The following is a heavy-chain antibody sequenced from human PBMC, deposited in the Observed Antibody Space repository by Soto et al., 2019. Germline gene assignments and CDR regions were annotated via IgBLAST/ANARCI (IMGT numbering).Heavy chain of an antibody. CDR2: IIPIFGSA. V-gene: IGHV1-69*13. D-gene: IGHD2-21*02. J-gene: IGHJ4*02. CDR1: GGTFSSYA. CDR3: ATRGPCGGDCYPDY. Sequence: GASVKVSCKASGGTFSSYAISWVRQAPGQGLEWMGGIIPIFGSANYAQKFQGRVTITADESTSTAYMELSSLRSEDTAVYYCATRGPCGGDCYPDYWGQGTLVTVSS.